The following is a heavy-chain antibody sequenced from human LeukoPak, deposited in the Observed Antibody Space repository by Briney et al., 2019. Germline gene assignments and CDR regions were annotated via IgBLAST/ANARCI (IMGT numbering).Heavy chain of an antibody. V-gene: IGHV4-61*01. J-gene: IGHJ3*02. CDR1: GGSVSSGSYY. Sequence: SETLSLTCSVSGGSVSSGSYYWSWIRQPPGKGLEWIGYIYYSGSTNYNPSLKSRVTISVDTSKDQFSLKLSSVTAADTAVYYCARDVVDGDAFDIWGQGTMVTVSS. CDR3: ARDVVDGDAFDI. CDR2: IYYSGST. D-gene: IGHD2-15*01.